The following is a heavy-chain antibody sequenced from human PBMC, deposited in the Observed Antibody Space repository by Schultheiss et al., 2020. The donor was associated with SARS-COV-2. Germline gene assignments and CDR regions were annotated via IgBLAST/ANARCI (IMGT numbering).Heavy chain of an antibody. D-gene: IGHD1-1*01. CDR3: ARVPGTVTDY. CDR1: GGSISSYY. V-gene: IGHV4-59*08. Sequence: SETLSLTCTVSGGSISSYYWSWIRQPPGKGLEWIGYIYYSGSTNYNPSLKSRVTISVDTSKNQFSLKLSSVTAADTAVYYCARVPGTVTDYWGQGTLVTVSS. CDR2: IYYSGST. J-gene: IGHJ4*02.